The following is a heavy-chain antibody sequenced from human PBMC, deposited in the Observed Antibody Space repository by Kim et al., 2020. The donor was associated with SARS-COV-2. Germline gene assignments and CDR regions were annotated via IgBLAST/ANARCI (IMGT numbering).Heavy chain of an antibody. Sequence: SETLSLTCTVSGGSISSGGYYWSWIRQHPGKGLEWIGYIYYSGSTYYNPSLKSRVTISVDTSKNQFSLKLSSVTAADTAVYYCARVGVGDYGDSEYFQHWGQGTLVTVSS. CDR3: ARVGVGDYGDSEYFQH. CDR1: GGSISSGGYY. D-gene: IGHD4-17*01. V-gene: IGHV4-31*03. J-gene: IGHJ1*01. CDR2: IYYSGST.